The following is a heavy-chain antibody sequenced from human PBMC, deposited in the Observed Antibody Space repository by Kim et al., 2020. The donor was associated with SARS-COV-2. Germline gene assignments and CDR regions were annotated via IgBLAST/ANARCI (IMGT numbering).Heavy chain of an antibody. J-gene: IGHJ5*02. CDR1: GYTFTGYY. Sequence: ASVKVSCKASGYTFTGYYMHWVRQAPGQGLEWMGWINPNSGGTNYAQKLQGRVTMTRDTSISTAYMELSRLRSDDTAVYYCAREWSSSRSWFDPWGQGTLVTVSS. D-gene: IGHD6-13*01. V-gene: IGHV1-2*02. CDR3: AREWSSSRSWFDP. CDR2: INPNSGGT.